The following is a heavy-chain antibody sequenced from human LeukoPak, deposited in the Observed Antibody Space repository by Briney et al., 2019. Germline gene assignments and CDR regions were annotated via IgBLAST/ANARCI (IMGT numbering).Heavy chain of an antibody. CDR1: GGSFSGYY. D-gene: IGHD3-10*01. V-gene: IGHV4-34*01. CDR3: ARGESRITMVRGRNSGYYYMDV. Sequence: SETLSLTCAVYGGSFSGYYWSWIRQPPGKGLEWIGEINHSGSTNYNPSLKSRVTMSVDTSKNQFSLKLSSVTAADTAVYYCARGESRITMVRGRNSGYYYMDVWGKGTTVTISS. CDR2: INHSGST. J-gene: IGHJ6*03.